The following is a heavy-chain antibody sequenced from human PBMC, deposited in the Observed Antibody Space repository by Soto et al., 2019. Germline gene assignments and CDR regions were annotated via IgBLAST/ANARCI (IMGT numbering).Heavy chain of an antibody. CDR2: IYSGGST. Sequence: EVQVVESGGGLVQPGGSLRLSCAASGFTVSNSYLNWVRQAPGKGLEWVSVIYSGGSTYYADSVKGRFTISRDNSENTVYLEMNSLRAEETGVDYCTRDLGKATDYWRQGTLVTVSS. CDR3: TRDLGKATDY. CDR1: GFTVSNSY. D-gene: IGHD1-26*01. J-gene: IGHJ4*02. V-gene: IGHV3-66*01.